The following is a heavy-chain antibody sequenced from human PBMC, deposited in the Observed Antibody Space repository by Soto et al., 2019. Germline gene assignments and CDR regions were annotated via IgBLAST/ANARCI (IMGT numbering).Heavy chain of an antibody. CDR3: TRCSGRYCMHV. J-gene: IGHJ6*02. CDR1: GFTFSDST. V-gene: IGHV3-73*02. Sequence: EVQLVESGGGLVQPGGSLKVSCAASGFTFSDSTIHWVRQASGKGLEWVGRIRSEVYSYATVCAASVKDRFTISRDDSKNTAYLQMNSLKIGDTAVYYCTRCSGRYCMHVWGQGTTVTVSS. D-gene: IGHD3-10*02. CDR2: IRSEVYSYAT.